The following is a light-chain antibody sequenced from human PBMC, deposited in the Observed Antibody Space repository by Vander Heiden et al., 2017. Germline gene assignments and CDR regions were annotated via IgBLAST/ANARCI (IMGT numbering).Light chain of an antibody. Sequence: DIVVTQSPLSLPVTPGEPASISCRSRQSLLHRNGYNYFHWFLQKPGQSPQLLIYWGSNRVSGVPDRFSGSGSGRYFTLQISRVEAEDGWVYYCMQALQTPYTFGQGTKLVSK. V-gene: IGKV2-28*01. J-gene: IGKJ2*01. CDR3: MQALQTPYT. CDR1: QSLLHRNGYNY. CDR2: WGS.